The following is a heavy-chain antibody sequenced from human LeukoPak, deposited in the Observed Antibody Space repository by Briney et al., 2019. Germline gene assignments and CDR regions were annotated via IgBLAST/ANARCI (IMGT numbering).Heavy chain of an antibody. CDR2: ISGSGIST. V-gene: IGHV3-23*01. CDR1: GFTFSSHA. Sequence: GGSLRLSCAASGFTFSSHAMNWVRQAPGKGLEWVSIISGSGISTYYADSVKGRFTISRDNSKNTLYLQMNSLRAEDTAVYYCATDQNGYNKPADYWGQGTLVTVPS. D-gene: IGHD5-24*01. CDR3: ATDQNGYNKPADY. J-gene: IGHJ4*02.